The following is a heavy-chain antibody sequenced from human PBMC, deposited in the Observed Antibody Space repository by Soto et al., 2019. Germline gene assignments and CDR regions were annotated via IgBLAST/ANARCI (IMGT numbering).Heavy chain of an antibody. CDR2: IIPILGIA. J-gene: IGHJ5*02. D-gene: IGHD5-12*01. CDR1: RGTFSSYT. V-gene: IGHV1-69*02. Sequence: SVKVSCKASRGTFSSYTISWVRQAPGQGPEWMGRIIPILGIANYAQKFQGRVTITADKSTSTAYMELSSLRSEDTAVYYCARGLHSGYDLDVGYNCFDPWGQGTLVTVSS. CDR3: ARGLHSGYDLDVGYNCFDP.